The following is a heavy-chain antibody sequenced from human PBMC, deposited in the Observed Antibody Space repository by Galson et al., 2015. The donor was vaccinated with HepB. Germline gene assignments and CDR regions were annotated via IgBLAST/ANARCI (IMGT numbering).Heavy chain of an antibody. CDR1: EVTFSDYY. Sequence: SLRLSCAASEVTFSDYYMSWIRQAPGKGLEWLSYISDSGSTIYYADSVKGRFTISRDNSKNTLYLQMNSLRAEDTAVYYCAKDLNRVGGDTDGYFDCWGQGTLVTVSS. CDR3: AKDLNRVGGDTDGYFDC. V-gene: IGHV3-11*01. CDR2: ISDSGSTI. J-gene: IGHJ4*02. D-gene: IGHD2-21*02.